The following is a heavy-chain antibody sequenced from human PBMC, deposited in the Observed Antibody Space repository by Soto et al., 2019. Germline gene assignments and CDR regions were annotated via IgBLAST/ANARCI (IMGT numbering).Heavy chain of an antibody. Sequence: GGSLRLSCAASGFTFSNAWMSWVRQAPGKGLEWVGRIKSKTDGGTTDYAAPVKGRFTISRDDSKNTLYLQMNSLKTEDTAVYYFTTGFGYSSSSNYAFDIWGQGTMVTVS. CDR3: TTGFGYSSSSNYAFDI. CDR2: IKSKTDGGTT. V-gene: IGHV3-15*01. J-gene: IGHJ3*02. CDR1: GFTFSNAW. D-gene: IGHD6-6*01.